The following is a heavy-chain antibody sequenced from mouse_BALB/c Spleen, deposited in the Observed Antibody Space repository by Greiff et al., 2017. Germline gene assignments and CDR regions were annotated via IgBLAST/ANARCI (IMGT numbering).Heavy chain of an antibody. D-gene: IGHD2-1*01. CDR1: GFTFSSYG. J-gene: IGHJ4*01. V-gene: IGHV5-6-3*01. CDR3: ARFYYLTLYAMDY. Sequence: EVHLVESGGGLVQPGGSLKLSCAASGFTFSSYGMSWVRQTPDKRLELVATINSNGGSTYYPDSVKGRFTISRDNAKNTLYLQMSSLKSEDTAMYYCARFYYLTLYAMDYWGQGTSVTVSS. CDR2: INSNGGST.